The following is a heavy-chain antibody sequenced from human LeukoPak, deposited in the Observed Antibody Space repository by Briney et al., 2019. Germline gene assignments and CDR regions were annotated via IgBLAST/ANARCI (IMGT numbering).Heavy chain of an antibody. CDR2: INHSGSS. CDR3: ARHQIGTMDSS. CDR1: GGSITSSSHY. V-gene: IGHV4-39*01. Sequence: SETLSLTCTVSGGSITSSSHYWGWIRQPPGKGLEWIGTINHSGSSYYNPSLKSRVTISLDTFTNHLSLSLTSVTAADTALYYCARHQIGTMDSSWGQGTLVTVSS. D-gene: IGHD4/OR15-4a*01. J-gene: IGHJ5*02.